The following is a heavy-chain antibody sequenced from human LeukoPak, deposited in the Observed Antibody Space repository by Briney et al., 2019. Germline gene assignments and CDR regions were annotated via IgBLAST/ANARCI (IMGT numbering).Heavy chain of an antibody. Sequence: ASVKVSRKASGYTFTSYYMHWVRQAPGQGLEWMGIINPSGGSTSYAQKFQGRVTMTRDTSTSTVYMELSSLRSEDTAVYYCARDRGGCSSTSCYNYYYYYYGMDVWGQGTTVTVSS. CDR2: INPSGGST. J-gene: IGHJ6*02. CDR3: ARDRGGCSSTSCYNYYYYYYGMDV. CDR1: GYTFTSYY. D-gene: IGHD2-2*02. V-gene: IGHV1-46*01.